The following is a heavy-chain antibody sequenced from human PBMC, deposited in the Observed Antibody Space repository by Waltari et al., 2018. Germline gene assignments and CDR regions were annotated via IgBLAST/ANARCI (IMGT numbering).Heavy chain of an antibody. J-gene: IGHJ4*02. V-gene: IGHV4-4*02. Sequence: QLQLQESGPGLVKPSGTLSLPCAVSDDSMRDSFWWSWVRQAPGKGLEWIGQVHPSGRTNYNPSFASRVTISLDTSINQFSLKLTSAAAADTAVYYCARDRGRGLYLESWGQGALITVSP. CDR3: ARDRGRGLYLES. CDR2: VHPSGRT. CDR1: DDSMRDSFW. D-gene: IGHD2-15*01.